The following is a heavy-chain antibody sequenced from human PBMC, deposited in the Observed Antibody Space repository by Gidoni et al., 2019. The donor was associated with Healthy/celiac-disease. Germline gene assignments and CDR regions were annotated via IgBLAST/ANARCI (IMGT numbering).Heavy chain of an antibody. J-gene: IGHJ4*02. Sequence: QVHLQESGPGRVKPSQTVSLTCTVSGAPISSGRYYRSWIRQHPGKGLEWIGYIYYSGGTYYNPSLKSRVTISVDTSTNQFSRKLSSVTAADTAVYYCARGRDAGDSSGYYLGYWGQGTLVTVSS. CDR1: GAPISSGRYY. CDR2: IYYSGGT. V-gene: IGHV4-31*03. CDR3: ARGRDAGDSSGYYLGY. D-gene: IGHD3-22*01.